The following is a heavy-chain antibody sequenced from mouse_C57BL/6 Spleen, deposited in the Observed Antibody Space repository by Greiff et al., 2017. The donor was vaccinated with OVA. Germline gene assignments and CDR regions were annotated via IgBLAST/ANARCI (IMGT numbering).Heavy chain of an antibody. D-gene: IGHD1-1*01. Sequence: QVQLQQPGAELVKPGASVKMSCKASGYAFTSYWITWVKQRPGQGLEWIGDIYPGSGSTNYNEKFQSKATLTVDTSSSPAYMQLSSLTSEDSAVYYCARGGTTVVALRYFDVWGTGTTVTVSS. V-gene: IGHV1-55*01. CDR2: IYPGSGST. CDR1: GYAFTSYW. CDR3: ARGGTTVVALRYFDV. J-gene: IGHJ1*03.